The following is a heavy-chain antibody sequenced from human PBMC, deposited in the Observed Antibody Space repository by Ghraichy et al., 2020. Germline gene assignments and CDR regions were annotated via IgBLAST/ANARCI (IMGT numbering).Heavy chain of an antibody. J-gene: IGHJ4*02. D-gene: IGHD1-26*01. CDR2: ISAYNGDT. CDR1: GYTFTNHG. Sequence: VSVKVSCKASGYTFTNHGITWVRQAPGQGLEWMGWISAYNGDTIYAQNLQGRVTMTTDTSTTTAYMELRSLRSDDTAMYYCARDPTNTSGRRPFFDFWGQGALVTVSS. CDR3: ARDPTNTSGRRPFFDF. V-gene: IGHV1-18*04.